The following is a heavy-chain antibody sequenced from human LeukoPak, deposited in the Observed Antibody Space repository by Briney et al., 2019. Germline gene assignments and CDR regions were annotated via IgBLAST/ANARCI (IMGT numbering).Heavy chain of an antibody. CDR3: ARDPGSPRGYFDL. J-gene: IGHJ2*01. Sequence: PSQTLSLTCTVSGGSMSSGSYSWSWIRQPPGKGLEWIGYIHHSGSTYYNPSLKSRVTISVDRSKKQFSLKLSSVTAADTAVYYCARDPGSPRGYFDLWGRGTLVTVSS. D-gene: IGHD2-15*01. CDR1: GGSMSSGSYS. V-gene: IGHV4-30-2*01. CDR2: IHHSGST.